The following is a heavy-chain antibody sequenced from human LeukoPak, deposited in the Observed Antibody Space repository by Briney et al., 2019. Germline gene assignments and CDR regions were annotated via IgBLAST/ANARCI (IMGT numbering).Heavy chain of an antibody. V-gene: IGHV3-9*01. D-gene: IGHD6-19*01. Sequence: GRSLRLSCAASGFTFDDYAMHWVRQAPGKGLEWVSGISWNSGSIGYADSVKGRFTISRDNAKNSLYLQMNSLRAEDTALYYCERSLMPTSSGWYYFDYWGQETLVTVSS. J-gene: IGHJ4*02. CDR1: GFTFDDYA. CDR3: ERSLMPTSSGWYYFDY. CDR2: ISWNSGSI.